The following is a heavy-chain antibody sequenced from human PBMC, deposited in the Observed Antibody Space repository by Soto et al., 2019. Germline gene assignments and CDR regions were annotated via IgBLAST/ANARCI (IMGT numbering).Heavy chain of an antibody. D-gene: IGHD6-13*01. CDR3: AKEDVQQLSKAYDAFDI. CDR2: ISGSGGST. V-gene: IGHV3-23*01. Sequence: GGSLRLSCAASGFTFSSYAMSLVRQAPGKGLEWVSAISGSGGSTYYADSVKGRFTISRDNSKNTLYLQMNSLRAEDTAVYYCAKEDVQQLSKAYDAFDIWGQGTMVTVSS. CDR1: GFTFSSYA. J-gene: IGHJ3*02.